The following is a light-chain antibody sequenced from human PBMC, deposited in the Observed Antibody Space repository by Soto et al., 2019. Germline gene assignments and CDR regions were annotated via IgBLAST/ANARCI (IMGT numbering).Light chain of an antibody. Sequence: QSVLTQPPSVSAAPGQKVTISCSGSSSNNGNNYVSWYQQLPGTAPKLLIYDNNKRPSGIPDRFSGSKSGTSATLGITGLQTGDEADYYCGTSDSSLSAGGVFGTGTKLTVL. CDR1: SSNNGNNY. CDR2: DNN. J-gene: IGLJ1*01. V-gene: IGLV1-51*01. CDR3: GTSDSSLSAGGV.